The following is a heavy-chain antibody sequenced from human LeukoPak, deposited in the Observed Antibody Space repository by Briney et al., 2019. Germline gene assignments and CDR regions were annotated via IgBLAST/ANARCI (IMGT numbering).Heavy chain of an antibody. V-gene: IGHV4-34*01. J-gene: IGHJ4*02. Sequence: SETLSLTCAVYGGSFSGYYWSWIRQPPGKGLEWIGEINHSGSTNYNPSLKSRVTISVDTSKNRFSLKLSSVTAADTAVYYCARRHRIAAAGRASPFDYWGQGTLVTVSS. CDR3: ARRHRIAAAGRASPFDY. CDR1: GGSFSGYY. CDR2: INHSGST. D-gene: IGHD6-13*01.